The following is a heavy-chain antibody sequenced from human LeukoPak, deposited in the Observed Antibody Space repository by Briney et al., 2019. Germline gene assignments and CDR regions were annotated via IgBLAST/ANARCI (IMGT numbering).Heavy chain of an antibody. J-gene: IGHJ4*02. V-gene: IGHV1-2*06. CDR3: ARDLSSTSNWELDY. Sequence: ASVKVSCKASGYTFTGYFMHWVRQAPGQGLEWMGRINPNSGDTNYAQSFQGRVTMTRDTSISTVYMELSRLRSDDTAIYYCARDLSSTSNWELDYWGQGTLVTVSS. D-gene: IGHD7-27*01. CDR1: GYTFTGYF. CDR2: INPNSGDT.